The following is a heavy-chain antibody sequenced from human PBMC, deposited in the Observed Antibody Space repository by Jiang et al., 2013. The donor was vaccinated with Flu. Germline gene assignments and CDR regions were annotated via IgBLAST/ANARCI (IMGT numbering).Heavy chain of an antibody. CDR3: ARDMGYSGYDFDY. CDR2: IYSGGST. J-gene: IGHJ4*02. D-gene: IGHD5-12*01. Sequence: EWVSVIYSGGSTYYADSVKGRFTISRHNSKNTLYLQMNSLRAEDTAVYYCARDMGYSGYDFDYWGQGTLATVSS. V-gene: IGHV3-53*04.